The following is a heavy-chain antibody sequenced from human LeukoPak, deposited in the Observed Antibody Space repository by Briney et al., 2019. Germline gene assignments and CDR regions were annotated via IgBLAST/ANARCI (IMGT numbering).Heavy chain of an antibody. V-gene: IGHV1-18*01. Sequence: ASVKVSCKASGYTFTSYGISWVRQAPGQGLEWMGWISAYNGNTNYAQKLRGRVTMTTDTSTSTAYMELRSLRSDDTAVYYCARDLGDYLVPPIDYWGQGTLVTVSS. D-gene: IGHD4-17*01. CDR3: ARDLGDYLVPPIDY. J-gene: IGHJ4*02. CDR2: ISAYNGNT. CDR1: GYTFTSYG.